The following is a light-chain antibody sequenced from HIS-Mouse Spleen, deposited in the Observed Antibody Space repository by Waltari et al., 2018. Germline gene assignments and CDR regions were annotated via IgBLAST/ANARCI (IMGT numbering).Light chain of an antibody. J-gene: IGLJ2*01. V-gene: IGLV2-14*03. CDR2: DVG. CDR3: SSYTSSSFNVV. Sequence: QSALTQPASVSGSPGHAIPLSCPGTSSSVGGCNYVSWYQQHPGKAPTLLIYDVGNRPSGVSNRFSGSKSGNTASLTISGLQAEDEADYYCSSYTSSSFNVVFGGGTKLTVL. CDR1: SSSVGGCNY.